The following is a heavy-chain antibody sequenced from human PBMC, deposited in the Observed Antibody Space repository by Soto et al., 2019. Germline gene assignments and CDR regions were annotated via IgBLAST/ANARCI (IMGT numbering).Heavy chain of an antibody. J-gene: IGHJ4*02. D-gene: IGHD3-22*01. CDR1: GFTFSSNA. CDR2: ITGSVGIT. CDR3: AKHTTFYFDIPGPREYFDS. V-gene: IGHV3-23*01. Sequence: GGSLRLSCAASGFTFSSNAMSCVRRAPGKGLEWVSGITGSVGITDYADSVKGQFTISRDNSRNTLYLQMNYLRVEDTAVYFCAKHTTFYFDIPGPREYFDSWGQGTFVTVS.